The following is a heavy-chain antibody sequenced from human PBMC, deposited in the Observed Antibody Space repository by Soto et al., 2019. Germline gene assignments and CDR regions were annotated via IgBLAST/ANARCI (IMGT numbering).Heavy chain of an antibody. CDR1: GGSISSGDYY. Sequence: QVQLQESGPGLVKPSQTLSLTCTVSGGSISSGDYYWSWIRQPPGKALEWIGYIYYSGSTYYNPSLKSRVTISVDTSKNQFSLKLSSVTAADTAVYYCARANYDFWSGYSYYFDYWGQGTLVTVSS. CDR3: ARANYDFWSGYSYYFDY. CDR2: IYYSGST. D-gene: IGHD3-3*01. V-gene: IGHV4-30-4*01. J-gene: IGHJ4*02.